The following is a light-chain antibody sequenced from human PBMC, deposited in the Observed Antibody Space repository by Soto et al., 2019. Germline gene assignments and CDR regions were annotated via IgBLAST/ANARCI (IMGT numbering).Light chain of an antibody. CDR1: QSISSY. CDR3: KQSYSTLWT. CDR2: AAS. V-gene: IGKV1-39*01. Sequence: DIQMTQSPSSLSASVGDRVTITCRASQSISSYLNWYQQKPGKAPKLLIYAASSLQSGVPSRFSGSGSGTDFTLTISSLQPEAFATYYCKQSYSTLWTFGQGTKVEIK. J-gene: IGKJ1*01.